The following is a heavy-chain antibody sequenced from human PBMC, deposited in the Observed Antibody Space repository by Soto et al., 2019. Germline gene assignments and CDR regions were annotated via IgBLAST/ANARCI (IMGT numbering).Heavy chain of an antibody. CDR2: IYYSGST. CDR3: ARHDYGGFGL. Sequence: QLQLQESGPGLVKPSETLSLTCTVSGGSISRSSYYWGWILQPPGKGLEWIGSIYYSGSTCYNPSLKSRVTISVDTSKNQFSLKLSSVTAADTAVYYCARHDYGGFGLWGQGTLVTVSS. CDR1: GGSISRSSYY. J-gene: IGHJ4*02. D-gene: IGHD4-17*01. V-gene: IGHV4-39*01.